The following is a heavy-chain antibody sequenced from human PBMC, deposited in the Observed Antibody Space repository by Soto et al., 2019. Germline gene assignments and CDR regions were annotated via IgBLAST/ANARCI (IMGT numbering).Heavy chain of an antibody. CDR2: IYYSGST. CDR1: GGSISSCGYY. J-gene: IGHJ3*02. CDR3: ARDLGSPGFGDI. Sequence: SETLSLTCTVSGGSISSCGYYWSWIRQHPGKGLEWIGYIYYSGSTYYNPSLKSRVTISVDTSKNQFSLKLSSVAAADTAVYYCARDLGSPGFGDIWGQGTMVTVSS. D-gene: IGHD3-10*01. V-gene: IGHV4-31*03.